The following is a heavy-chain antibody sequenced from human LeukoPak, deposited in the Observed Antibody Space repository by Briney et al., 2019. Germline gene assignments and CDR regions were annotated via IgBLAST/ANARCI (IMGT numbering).Heavy chain of an antibody. J-gene: IGHJ4*02. D-gene: IGHD1-26*01. CDR2: IENDGIAT. CDR3: VRGGARSHDY. V-gene: IGHV3-74*03. Sequence: PGGSLRLSCAASGFALNSRWMHWVRQAPGKGLMWVSRIENDGIATTYAESVKGRFTISRDDAKNTLYLQMNSLRLDDTAVYFCVRGGARSHDYWGQGTLVTVSS. CDR1: GFALNSRW.